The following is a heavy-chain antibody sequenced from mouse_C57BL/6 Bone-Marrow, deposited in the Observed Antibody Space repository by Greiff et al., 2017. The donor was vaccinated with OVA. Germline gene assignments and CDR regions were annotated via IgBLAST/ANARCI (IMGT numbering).Heavy chain of an antibody. Sequence: EVQLVESGGGLVKPGGSLKLSCAASGFTFSDYGMHWVRQAPEKGLEWVAYISSGSSTIYYADPVKGRFTISRDNAKDTLFLQMTRLRSEDTAMYYCARGAYYYGSSFYYYAMDYWGQGTSVTVSS. D-gene: IGHD1-1*01. V-gene: IGHV5-17*01. CDR2: ISSGSSTI. CDR1: GFTFSDYG. CDR3: ARGAYYYGSSFYYYAMDY. J-gene: IGHJ4*01.